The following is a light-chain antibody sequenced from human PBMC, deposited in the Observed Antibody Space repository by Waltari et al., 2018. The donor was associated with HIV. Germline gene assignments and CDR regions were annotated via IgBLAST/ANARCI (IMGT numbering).Light chain of an antibody. V-gene: IGKV3-20*01. J-gene: IGKJ4*01. CDR1: QSVSSTY. CDR3: QQYARSPLT. Sequence: EIVLTQSPDTLSLSPGERATLSCRASQSVSSTYLAWYQQKPGQAPRLLISGASSRATDTPDRFSGSGSGTDFSLTISRLEPEDFAVYYCQQYARSPLTFGGGTKVEIK. CDR2: GAS.